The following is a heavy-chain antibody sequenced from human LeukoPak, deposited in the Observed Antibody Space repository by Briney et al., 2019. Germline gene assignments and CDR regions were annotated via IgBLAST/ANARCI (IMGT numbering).Heavy chain of an antibody. V-gene: IGHV3-23*01. J-gene: IGHJ4*02. D-gene: IGHD1-26*01. CDR2: ISGSGDST. CDR3: AKGYPTSLDY. Sequence: GGSLRLSCAASGFIFSTYAMSWVRQAPGKGLEWVSGISGSGDSTYYADSEKGRFTISRDNSKNTLYLQMNGLRAEDTAVYYCAKGYPTSLDYWGQGTLVTVSS. CDR1: GFIFSTYA.